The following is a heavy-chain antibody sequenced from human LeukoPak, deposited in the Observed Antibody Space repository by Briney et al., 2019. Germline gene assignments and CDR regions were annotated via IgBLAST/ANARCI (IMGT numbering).Heavy chain of an antibody. CDR3: ARDGYCSSTSCYYFDY. V-gene: IGHV3-74*01. CDR1: GFTFSNYW. D-gene: IGHD2-2*01. J-gene: IGHJ4*02. CDR2: INSDGSST. Sequence: GGSLRLSCAASGFTFSNYWIHWVRQAPGKGLVWVSRINSDGSSTSYADSVKGRFTICRDNAKNTLYLQMNSLRAEDTAVYYCARDGYCSSTSCYYFDYWGQGTLVTVSS.